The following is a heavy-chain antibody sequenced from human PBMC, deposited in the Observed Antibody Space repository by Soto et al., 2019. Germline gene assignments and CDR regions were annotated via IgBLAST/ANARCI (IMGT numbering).Heavy chain of an antibody. J-gene: IGHJ4*02. CDR3: ARGAVDWGEEYYFDY. CDR1: GFTVSSNY. V-gene: IGHV3-53*04. D-gene: IGHD3-16*01. CDR2: IYSGGST. Sequence: GGSLRLSCAASGFTVSSNYMSWVRQAPGKGLEWVSVIYSGGSTYYADSVKGRFTISRHNSKNTLYLQMNSLRAEDTAVYYCARGAVDWGEEYYFDYWGQGTLVTVSS.